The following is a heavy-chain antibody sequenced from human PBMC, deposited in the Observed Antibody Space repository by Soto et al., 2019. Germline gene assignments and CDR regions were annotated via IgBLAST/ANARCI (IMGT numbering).Heavy chain of an antibody. CDR2: FDPEDGET. Sequence: ASVKVSCKVSGYTLTELSMHWVRQAPGKGLEWMGGFDPEDGETIYAQKFQGRVTMTEDTSTDTAYMELSSLRSEDTAVYYCATESGSCDPQRYGMDVWGQGTTVTVSS. CDR1: GYTLTELS. J-gene: IGHJ6*02. D-gene: IGHD1-26*01. V-gene: IGHV1-24*01. CDR3: ATESGSCDPQRYGMDV.